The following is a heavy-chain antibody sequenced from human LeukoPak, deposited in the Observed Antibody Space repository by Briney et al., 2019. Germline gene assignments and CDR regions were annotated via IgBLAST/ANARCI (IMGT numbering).Heavy chain of an antibody. CDR2: INHSGST. CDR3: ARDPHYYDSSGYLHGGYFDY. CDR1: GGSFSGYY. J-gene: IGHJ4*02. V-gene: IGHV4-34*01. Sequence: RPSETLSLTCAVYGGSFSGYYWSWIRQPPGKGLEWIGEINHSGSTNYNPSLKSRVTISVDTSKNQFSLKLSSVTAADTAVYYCARDPHYYDSSGYLHGGYFDYWGQGTLVTVSS. D-gene: IGHD3-22*01.